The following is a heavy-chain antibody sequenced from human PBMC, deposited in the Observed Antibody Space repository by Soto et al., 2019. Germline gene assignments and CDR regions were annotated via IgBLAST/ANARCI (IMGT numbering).Heavy chain of an antibody. CDR3: ARDGPRHLGVFRLVYGMDV. CDR1: GASITRYL. D-gene: IGHD3-16*01. CDR2: IYTSGKS. V-gene: IGHV4-4*07. Sequence: SETLSPTCTLSGASITRYLWACIRQPAGKGLECVGRIYTSGKSNSNPSLKRRVTMSIDTSKSQFYLKLTSVTAADTAVYYCARDGPRHLGVFRLVYGMDVWGQGTTVTVSS. J-gene: IGHJ6*02.